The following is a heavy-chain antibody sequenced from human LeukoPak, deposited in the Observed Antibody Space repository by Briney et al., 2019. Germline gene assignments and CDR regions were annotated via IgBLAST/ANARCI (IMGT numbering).Heavy chain of an antibody. CDR3: TTDSPRQWFGESRYNSNVMDV. CDR1: SFNCINTW. J-gene: IGHJ6*04. D-gene: IGHD3-10*01. CDR2: IKNKSDGGTT. V-gene: IGHV3-15*01. Sequence: GALLLYCSASSFNCINTWLSGGGHETGTGVEGVGRIKNKSDGGTTDYAAPVNHGFTIAGEDSKNTLYLQTNSLKTEHTAVYYCTTDSPRQWFGESRYNSNVMDVWGKGTTVTVSS.